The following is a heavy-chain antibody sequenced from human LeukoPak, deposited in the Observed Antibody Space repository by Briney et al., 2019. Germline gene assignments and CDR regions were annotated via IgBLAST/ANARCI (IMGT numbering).Heavy chain of an antibody. CDR2: INHSGST. CDR3: ARGYDSLDV. CDR1: GGSFSGYY. J-gene: IGHJ6*02. D-gene: IGHD3-3*01. V-gene: IGHV4-34*01. Sequence: SSETLSLTCAVYGGSFSGYYWSWIRQPPGKGLEWIGEINHSGSTNYNPSLKSRVTISVDTSKNQFSLKLSSVTAADTAVYYCARGYDSLDVWGQGTTVTVSS.